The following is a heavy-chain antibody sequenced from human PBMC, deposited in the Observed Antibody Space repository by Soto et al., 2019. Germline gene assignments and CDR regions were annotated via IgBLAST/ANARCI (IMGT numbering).Heavy chain of an antibody. Sequence: SEPQSLTCTVSGGSVSSGGCYCSWIRQPPRKGLEWIGYIYYSGSTNYNPSLKSRVTISVDTSKNQFSLKLSSVTAADTAVYYCARDYGNWGIDYWGQGTLVTVSS. CDR1: GGSVSSGGCY. J-gene: IGHJ4*02. V-gene: IGHV4-61*08. D-gene: IGHD7-27*01. CDR2: IYYSGST. CDR3: ARDYGNWGIDY.